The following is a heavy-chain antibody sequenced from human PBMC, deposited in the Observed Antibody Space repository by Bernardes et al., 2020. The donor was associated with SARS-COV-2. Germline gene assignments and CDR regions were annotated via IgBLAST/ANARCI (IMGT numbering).Heavy chain of an antibody. Sequence: ASVKVSCKASGYTFTSYGISWVRQAPGQGLEWMGWISAYNGNTNYAQKLQGRVTMTTDTSTSTAYMELRSLRSDDTAVYYCARDLCSSTSQPHYMDVWGKGTTVTVSS. CDR1: GYTFTSYG. J-gene: IGHJ6*03. D-gene: IGHD2-2*01. V-gene: IGHV1-18*01. CDR3: ARDLCSSTSQPHYMDV. CDR2: ISAYNGNT.